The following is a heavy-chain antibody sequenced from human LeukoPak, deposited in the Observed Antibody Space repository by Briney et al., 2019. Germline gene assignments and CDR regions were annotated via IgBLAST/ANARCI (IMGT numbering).Heavy chain of an antibody. Sequence: GASVKVSCKASGYTFTGYYMHWVRQAPGQGLEWMGWINPNSGGTNYAQKLQGRVTMTTDTSTSTAYMELRSLRSDDTAVYYCARVGDYYDSSGYYYHAYFDYWGQGTLVTVSS. V-gene: IGHV1-2*02. D-gene: IGHD3-22*01. CDR1: GYTFTGYY. J-gene: IGHJ4*02. CDR3: ARVGDYYDSSGYYYHAYFDY. CDR2: INPNSGGT.